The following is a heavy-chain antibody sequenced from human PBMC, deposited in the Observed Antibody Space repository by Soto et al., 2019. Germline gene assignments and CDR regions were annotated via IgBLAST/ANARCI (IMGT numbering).Heavy chain of an antibody. CDR3: ATGDYFVSGHYYPGCFDS. J-gene: IGHJ5*01. V-gene: IGHV4-39*01. D-gene: IGHD3-10*01. Sequence: PSETLSLTCTVSGGSLSSSSYYWGWIRQPPGKGLEWIGSIDYSGNAYYNPSLKSRVTISVDTSKNQFSLKLSSVTAADTAVYYCATGDYFVSGHYYPGCFDSWGQGTLVTV. CDR2: IDYSGNA. CDR1: GGSLSSSSYY.